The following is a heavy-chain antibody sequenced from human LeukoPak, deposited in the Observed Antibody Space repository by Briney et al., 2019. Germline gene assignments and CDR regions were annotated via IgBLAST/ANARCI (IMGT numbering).Heavy chain of an antibody. CDR1: GGSISSYY. J-gene: IGHJ6*03. Sequence: KPSETLSLTCTVSGGSISSYYWSWIRQPPGKGLEWIGYIYTSGSTNYNPSLKSQVTISVDTSKNQFSLKLSSVTAADTAVYYCARRRSSPPGYYYYMDVWGKGTTVTVSS. V-gene: IGHV4-4*09. CDR2: IYTSGST. D-gene: IGHD6-13*01. CDR3: ARRRSSPPGYYYYMDV.